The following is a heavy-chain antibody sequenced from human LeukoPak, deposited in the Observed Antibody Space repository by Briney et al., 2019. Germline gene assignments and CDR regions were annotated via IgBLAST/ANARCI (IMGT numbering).Heavy chain of an antibody. V-gene: IGHV3-48*03. D-gene: IGHD3-10*01. CDR1: GFTFSSYE. J-gene: IGHJ6*03. CDR3: ARVFNLGITMVRGVIRPQGYMDV. Sequence: GGSLRLSCAASGFTFSSYEMNWVRQAPGKGLEWVSYISSSGSTIYYADSVKGRFTISRDNAKNSLYLQMNSLRAEDTAVYYCARVFNLGITMVRGVIRPQGYMDVWGKGTTVTVSS. CDR2: ISSSGSTI.